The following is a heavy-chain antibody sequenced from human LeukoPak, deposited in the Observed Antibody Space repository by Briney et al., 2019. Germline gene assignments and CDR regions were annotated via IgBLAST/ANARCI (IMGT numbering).Heavy chain of an antibody. D-gene: IGHD3-22*01. CDR3: TRGRAYYDSTGYYY. J-gene: IGHJ4*02. Sequence: SETLSLTCTVSGGSISPYYWTWIRQSPGKGLEWIGHTYYSGNTNYNPSLKSRVTISIDTSKNQFSLKLSSVTTADTAVYYCTRGRAYYDSTGYYYWGRGILVTVSS. CDR1: GGSISPYY. CDR2: TYYSGNT. V-gene: IGHV4-59*01.